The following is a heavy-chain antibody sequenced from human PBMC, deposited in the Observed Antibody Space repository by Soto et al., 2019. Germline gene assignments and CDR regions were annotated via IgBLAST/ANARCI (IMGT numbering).Heavy chain of an antibody. CDR1: GYTFTGFY. Sequence: AASVKVSCKASGYTFTGFYMHWVRQAPGQGLEWMGRINPDSGDTDHAEKFQGRVTMTRDTSTSTAYMELTRLTSDDTAVYYCARASGGHSGWGHWSDPWGQGTLVTVSS. J-gene: IGHJ5*02. CDR2: INPDSGDT. D-gene: IGHD2-21*02. V-gene: IGHV1-2*06. CDR3: ARASGGHSGWGHWSDP.